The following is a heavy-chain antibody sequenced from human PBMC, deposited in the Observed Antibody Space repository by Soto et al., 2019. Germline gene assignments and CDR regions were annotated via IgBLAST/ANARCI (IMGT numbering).Heavy chain of an antibody. CDR3: AKAPRGGVIITTYSAHIDY. Sequence: QVQLVQSGAEVKKPGASVMLSCKASGYTFTSYYMHWVRQAPGQGLEWMGIINPDGGSTRYAQKFQGRVTMTRDTSTRTFHMELSSLRSEDPAMYYCAKAPRGGVIITTYSAHIDYWGQGTLVTVSS. CDR1: GYTFTSYY. J-gene: IGHJ4*02. CDR2: INPDGGST. V-gene: IGHV1-46*01. D-gene: IGHD3-3*01.